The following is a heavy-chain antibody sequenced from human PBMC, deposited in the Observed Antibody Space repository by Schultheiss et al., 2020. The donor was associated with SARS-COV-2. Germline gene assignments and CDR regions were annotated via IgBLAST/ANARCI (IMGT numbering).Heavy chain of an antibody. Sequence: SGPTLVKPTQTLTLTCTFSGFSLSTSGVGVGWIRQPPGKALEWLALIYWNDDKRYSPSLKSRLTITKDTSKNQVVLTMTNMDPVDTATYYCAHTLDGYKTDWFDPWGQGTLVTVSS. J-gene: IGHJ5*02. CDR1: GFSLSTSGVG. CDR3: AHTLDGYKTDWFDP. V-gene: IGHV2-5*01. CDR2: IYWNDDK. D-gene: IGHD5-24*01.